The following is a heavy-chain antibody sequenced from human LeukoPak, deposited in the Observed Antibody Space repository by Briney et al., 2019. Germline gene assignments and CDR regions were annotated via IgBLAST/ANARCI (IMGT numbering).Heavy chain of an antibody. CDR2: INHSGST. CDR3: ARGPYCSSTSFYGSWFDP. J-gene: IGHJ5*02. Sequence: PSETLSLTCAVYGGSFTGYYWSWIRQPPGKGLEWIGEINHSGSTNYNPSLKSRVTISVDTSKNQFSLKLSSVTAADTAVYYCARGPYCSSTSFYGSWFDPWGQGTLVTVSS. V-gene: IGHV4-34*01. D-gene: IGHD2-2*01. CDR1: GGSFTGYY.